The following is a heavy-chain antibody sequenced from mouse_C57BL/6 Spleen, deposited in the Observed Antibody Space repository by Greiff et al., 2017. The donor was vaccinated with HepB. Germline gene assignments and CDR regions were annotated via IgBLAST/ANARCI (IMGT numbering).Heavy chain of an antibody. CDR3: ARGDDYDAWFAY. CDR1: GYSITSGYY. J-gene: IGHJ3*01. D-gene: IGHD2-4*01. Sequence: VQLQQSGPGLVKPSQSLSLTCSVTGYSITSGYYWTWIRQFPGNKLEWMGYISYDGSNNYNPSLKNRISITRDTSKNQFFLKLNSVTTEDTATYYCARGDDYDAWFAYWGQGTLVTVSA. CDR2: ISYDGSN. V-gene: IGHV3-6*01.